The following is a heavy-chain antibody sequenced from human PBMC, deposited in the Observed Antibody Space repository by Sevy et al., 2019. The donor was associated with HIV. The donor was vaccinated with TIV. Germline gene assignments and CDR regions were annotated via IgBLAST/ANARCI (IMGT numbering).Heavy chain of an antibody. CDR1: GFTFNIYE. V-gene: IGHV3-48*03. D-gene: IGHD3-10*02. Sequence: GGSLRLSCVASGFTFNIYEMNWVRQAPGQGLEWVSYISSSFTNIYYADSVKGRFTISRDNAKNSLYLQMNSQRAEDTAVYYCTNYVHYWGQGTLVTVSS. J-gene: IGHJ4*02. CDR2: ISSSFTNI. CDR3: TNYVHY.